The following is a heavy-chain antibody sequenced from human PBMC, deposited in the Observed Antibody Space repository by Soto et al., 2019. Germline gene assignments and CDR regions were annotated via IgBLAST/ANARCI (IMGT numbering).Heavy chain of an antibody. CDR1: GFTVSSNY. CDR3: AREEQQLVVGDGYYYYYYMDV. V-gene: IGHV3-66*01. CDR2: IYSGGST. D-gene: IGHD6-13*01. Sequence: GGSLRLSCAASGFTVSSNYMSWVRQAPGKGLEWVSVIYSGGSTYYADSVKGRFTISRDNSKNTLYLQMNSLRAEDTAVYYCAREEQQLVVGDGYYYYYYMDVWGKGTTVTVSS. J-gene: IGHJ6*03.